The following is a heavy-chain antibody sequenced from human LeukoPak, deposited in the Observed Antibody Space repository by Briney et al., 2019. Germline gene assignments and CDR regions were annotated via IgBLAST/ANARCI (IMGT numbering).Heavy chain of an antibody. CDR1: SYTFTSYG. D-gene: IGHD3-3*01. V-gene: IGHV1-18*01. Sequence: ASVKVSCKASSYTFTSYGISWVRQAPGQGLEWMGWISAYNGNTNYAQKLQGRVTMTTDTSTSTAYMELRSLRSDDTAVYYCARSSGPGITIFGVVSNYYYYYYMDVWGKGTTVTVSS. CDR3: ARSSGPGITIFGVVSNYYYYYYMDV. CDR2: ISAYNGNT. J-gene: IGHJ6*03.